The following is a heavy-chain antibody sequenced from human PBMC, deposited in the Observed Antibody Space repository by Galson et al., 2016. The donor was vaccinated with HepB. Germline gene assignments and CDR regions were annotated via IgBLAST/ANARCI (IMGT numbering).Heavy chain of an antibody. J-gene: IGHJ4*02. V-gene: IGHV1-2*02. CDR2: INPASGST. CDR3: ARVRYNNGFY. CDR1: AYTFTDYY. Sequence: SVKVSCKASAYTFTDYYIHWVRHAPGQGLEWMAWINPASGSTTYAPKFQGRVTVTRDTSISTAYMELNWLTSDDTAVYYCARVRYNNGFYWGQGTLVTVSS. D-gene: IGHD5-18*01.